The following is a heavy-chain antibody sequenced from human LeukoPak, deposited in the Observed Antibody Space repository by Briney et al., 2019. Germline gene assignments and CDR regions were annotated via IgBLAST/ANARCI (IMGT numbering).Heavy chain of an antibody. CDR1: GFTFSSYG. V-gene: IGHV3-33*01. CDR3: ARNGGGFDY. J-gene: IGHJ4*02. CDR2: IWYDGSNK. Sequence: PGRNLRFSCAASGFTFSSYGMHWVRQAPGKGLEWVAVIWYDGSNKYYADSVKGRFTISRDNSKNTLYLQMNSLRAEDTAVYYCARNGGGFDYWGQGTLVTVSS. D-gene: IGHD4-23*01.